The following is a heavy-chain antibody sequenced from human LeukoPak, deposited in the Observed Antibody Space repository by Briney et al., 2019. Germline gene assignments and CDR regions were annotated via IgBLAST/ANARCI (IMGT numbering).Heavy chain of an antibody. J-gene: IGHJ4*02. D-gene: IGHD4-17*01. CDR2: IKSRIDGGTI. V-gene: IGHV3-15*07. Sequence: GGSLRLSCTASGLSYTNAWMHWVRQAPGKGLEWVGRIKSRIDGGTIHYAAPVSARFTISRDDSRSTLFLQMNSLQTEDTAVYYCTTYSLGDSLDHWGLGALVTVSS. CDR3: TTYSLGDSLDH. CDR1: GLSYTNAW.